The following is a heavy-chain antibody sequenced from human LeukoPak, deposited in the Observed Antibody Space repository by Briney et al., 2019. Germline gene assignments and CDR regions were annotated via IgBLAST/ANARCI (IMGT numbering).Heavy chain of an antibody. CDR3: ARISYYYGSGSSDY. V-gene: IGHV4-30-4*01. CDR1: GGSISSGDYS. D-gene: IGHD3-10*01. J-gene: IGHJ4*02. CDR2: IYYSGST. Sequence: SETLSLTCTVSGGSISSGDYSWSWIRQPPGKGLEWIGYIYYSGSTYYNPSLKSRVTISVDTSKNQFSLKLSSVTAADTAVYYCARISYYYGSGSSDYWGQGTLVTVSS.